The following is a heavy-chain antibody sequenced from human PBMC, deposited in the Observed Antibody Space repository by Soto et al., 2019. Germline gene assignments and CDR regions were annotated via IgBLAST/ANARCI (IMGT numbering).Heavy chain of an antibody. CDR3: ARVINFWSGYYTRDYYYGMDV. D-gene: IGHD3-3*01. J-gene: IGHJ6*02. CDR2: IGTAGDT. Sequence: GGSLRLSCAASGFTFSSYDMHWVRQATGKGLEWVSAIGTAGDTYYPGSVKGRFTISRENAKNSLYLQMNSLRAEVTAVYYCARVINFWSGYYTRDYYYGMDVWGQGTTVTVSS. CDR1: GFTFSSYD. V-gene: IGHV3-13*01.